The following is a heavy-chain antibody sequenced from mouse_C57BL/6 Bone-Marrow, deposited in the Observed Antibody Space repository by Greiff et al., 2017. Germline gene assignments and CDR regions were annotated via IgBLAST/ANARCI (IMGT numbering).Heavy chain of an antibody. J-gene: IGHJ3*01. CDR2: ISSGSSTI. CDR3: ARPRQLRLPAWCAY. D-gene: IGHD3-2*02. V-gene: IGHV5-17*01. CDR1: GFTFSDYG. Sequence: EVKLVESGGGLVKPGGSLKLSCAASGFTFSDYGMHWVRQAPEKGLEWVAYISSGSSTIYYADTVKGRFTISRDNAKNTLFLQMTSLRSEDTAMYYCARPRQLRLPAWCAYWGQGTLVTVSA.